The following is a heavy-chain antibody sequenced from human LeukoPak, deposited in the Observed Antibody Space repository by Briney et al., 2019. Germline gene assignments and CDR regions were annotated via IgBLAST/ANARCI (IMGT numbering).Heavy chain of an antibody. CDR2: INPNSGGT. CDR3: ARGGSGLTGDLLFDY. CDR1: GYTFTGYY. D-gene: IGHD7-27*01. Sequence: GASVKVSCKASGYTFTGYYMHWVRQAPGQGLEWMGWINPNSGGTNYAQKFQGRVTMTRDTSISTAYMELSSLRSEDTAVYYCARGGSGLTGDLLFDYWGQGTLVTVSS. J-gene: IGHJ4*02. V-gene: IGHV1-2*02.